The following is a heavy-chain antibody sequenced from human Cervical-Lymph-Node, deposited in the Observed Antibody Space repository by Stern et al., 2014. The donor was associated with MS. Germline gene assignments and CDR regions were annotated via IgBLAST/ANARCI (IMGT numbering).Heavy chain of an antibody. CDR3: ARHVQGFDY. CDR2: IYPYGSDT. J-gene: IGHJ4*02. V-gene: IGHV5-51*01. Sequence: EVHLVESGAEVKKPGESLKISCKLSGYSFTIYYIAWVRQMPGKGLEWMGVIYPYGSDTAYSPSFQAQATISANNSIPTAYLQWSSLRASDTAMYYCARHVQGFDYWGQGTLVTVSS. CDR1: GYSFTIYY.